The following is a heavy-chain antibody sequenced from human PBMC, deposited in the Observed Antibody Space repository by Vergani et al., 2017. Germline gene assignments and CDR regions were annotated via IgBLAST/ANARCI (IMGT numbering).Heavy chain of an antibody. V-gene: IGHV1-46*01. J-gene: IGHJ4*02. CDR3: ATVIVGATGEDY. CDR2: INTSGGST. D-gene: IGHD1-26*01. Sequence: QVQLVQSGAEVKKPGASVKVSCKASGYTFTSYYMHWVRQAPGQGLEWMGIINTSGGSTSYAQKFQGRVTMTRDTSTSTVYMELSSLRSEDTAVYYCATVIVGATGEDYWGQGTLVTVSS. CDR1: GYTFTSYY.